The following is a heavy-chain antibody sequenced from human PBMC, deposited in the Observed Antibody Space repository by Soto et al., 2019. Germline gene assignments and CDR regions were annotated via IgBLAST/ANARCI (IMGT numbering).Heavy chain of an antibody. CDR2: IWYDGSNK. CDR1: GFTFSSYG. Sequence: GGSLRLSCAASGFTFSSYGMHWVRQAPGKGLEWVAVIWYDGSNKYYADSVKGRFTISRDNSKNTLYLQMNSLRAEDTAVYYCARARYYYGSGSSVGGSNAEYYYYYYGMDVWGQGT. CDR3: ARARYYYGSGSSVGGSNAEYYYYYYGMDV. V-gene: IGHV3-33*01. J-gene: IGHJ6*02. D-gene: IGHD3-10*01.